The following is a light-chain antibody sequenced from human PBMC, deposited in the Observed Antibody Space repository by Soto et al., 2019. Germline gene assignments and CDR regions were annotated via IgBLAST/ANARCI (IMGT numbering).Light chain of an antibody. CDR3: SSYTSRSTLV. CDR1: SSDVGGYNY. V-gene: IGLV2-14*01. CDR2: DVS. J-gene: IGLJ2*01. Sequence: QSALTQPASVSGSPGQSITISCTRTSSDVGGYNYVSWYQQHPGKAPKLMIYDVSDRPSGVSSRFSGSKSGNTASLTISGLQAEDEADYYCSSYTSRSTLVFGGGTQLTVL.